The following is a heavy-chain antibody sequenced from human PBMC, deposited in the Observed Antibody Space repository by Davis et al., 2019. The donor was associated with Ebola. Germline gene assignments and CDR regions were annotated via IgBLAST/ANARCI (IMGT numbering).Heavy chain of an antibody. Sequence: AASVKVSCKASGDTFPNYAISWVRQAPGQGLEWMGGIIPIFGTANYAQKFQGRVTMTADESTATAYMELSSLRSDDTAVYYCASALWDNTNPWFDYWGQGTLVTVSS. V-gene: IGHV1-69*13. CDR2: IIPIFGTA. CDR3: ASALWDNTNPWFDY. D-gene: IGHD1/OR15-1a*01. J-gene: IGHJ4*02. CDR1: GDTFPNYA.